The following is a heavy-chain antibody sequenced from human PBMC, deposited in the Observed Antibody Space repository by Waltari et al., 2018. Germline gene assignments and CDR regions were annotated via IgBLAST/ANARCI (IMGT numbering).Heavy chain of an antibody. J-gene: IGHJ4*02. CDR3: ARQRFFDS. CDR1: GGSIRGSH. CDR2: IYKSGST. Sequence: QVQLQESGPGLAKPSETLSLTCTVPGGSIRGSHWSWIRQPPGKGLEWIGYIYKSGSTNYNPSLKSRVTISVDTSKSQFSLKLSSVTAADTAVYYCARQRFFDSWGQGTLVTVSS. D-gene: IGHD3-3*01. V-gene: IGHV4-59*13.